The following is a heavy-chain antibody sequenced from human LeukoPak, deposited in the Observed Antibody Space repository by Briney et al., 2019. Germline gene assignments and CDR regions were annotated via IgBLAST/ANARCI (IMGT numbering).Heavy chain of an antibody. CDR3: ARSSYYDILTGYSYYFDY. CDR2: ISSSGSTI. J-gene: IGHJ4*02. V-gene: IGHV3-11*01. Sequence: GGSLRLSCAASGFTFSDYYMSWIRQAPGKGLEWVSYISSSGSTIYYADSMKGRFTISRDNAKNSLYLQMNSLRAEDTAVYYCARSSYYDILTGYSYYFDYWGQGTLVTVSS. D-gene: IGHD3-9*01. CDR1: GFTFSDYY.